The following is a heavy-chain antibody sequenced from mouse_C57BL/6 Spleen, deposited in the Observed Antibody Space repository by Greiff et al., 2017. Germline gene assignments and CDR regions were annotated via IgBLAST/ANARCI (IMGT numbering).Heavy chain of an antibody. CDR1: GFNIKDDY. D-gene: IGHD1-1*01. CDR3: TTDFGSSYGFAY. CDR2: IDPENGDT. Sequence: EVQLQQSGAELVRPGASVKLSCTASGFNIKDDYMHSVKQRPEQGLEWIGWIDPENGDTEYASKFQGKATITADTSSNTAYLQLSSLTSEDTAVYYCTTDFGSSYGFAYWGQGTLVTVSA. V-gene: IGHV14-4*01. J-gene: IGHJ3*01.